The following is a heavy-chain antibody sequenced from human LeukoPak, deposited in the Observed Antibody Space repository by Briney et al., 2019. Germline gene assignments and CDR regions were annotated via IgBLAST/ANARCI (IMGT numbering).Heavy chain of an antibody. CDR3: ASKGCTGGNCKHYFDY. V-gene: IGHV3-74*01. CDR1: GSTFSSYW. J-gene: IGHJ4*02. D-gene: IGHD2-8*02. CDR2: IASDGSST. Sequence: GGSLRLSCAASGSTFSSYWMNWVRQAPGKGLVWVSRIASDGSSTTYADSVKGRFSISRDNAKNTLYLQMNSLRAEDTAVYYCASKGCTGGNCKHYFDYWGQGTLVTVAS.